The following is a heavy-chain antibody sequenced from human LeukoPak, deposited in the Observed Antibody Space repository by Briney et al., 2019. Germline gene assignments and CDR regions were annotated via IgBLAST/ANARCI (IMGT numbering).Heavy chain of an antibody. Sequence: GGSLRLSCAAFGFPLSSYAMSWVRQAPGKGLEWVSATSSSDAGTYHADSVRGRFTISRDNSKNTLYLQMNSLRVEDTAVYYCARRAGAYSHPYDYWGQGTLVTVSS. J-gene: IGHJ4*02. D-gene: IGHD4/OR15-4a*01. V-gene: IGHV3-23*01. CDR1: GFPLSSYA. CDR3: ARRAGAYSHPYDY. CDR2: TSSSDAGT.